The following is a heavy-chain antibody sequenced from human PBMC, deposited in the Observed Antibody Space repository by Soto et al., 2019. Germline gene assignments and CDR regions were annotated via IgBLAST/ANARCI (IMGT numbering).Heavy chain of an antibody. CDR1: GFSLITSGMF. Sequence: SGPTLVNPTQTLTLTCTFSGFSLITSGMFVSWIRQPPGNALEWLALIDWDDDKYYSTSLKTRLTISKDTSKNQVVLTMTNMDPVDTATYYCARIRYYGSGNAMGYYGMDVWGQGTTVTVSS. CDR2: IDWDDDK. D-gene: IGHD3-10*01. J-gene: IGHJ6*02. CDR3: ARIRYYGSGNAMGYYGMDV. V-gene: IGHV2-70*01.